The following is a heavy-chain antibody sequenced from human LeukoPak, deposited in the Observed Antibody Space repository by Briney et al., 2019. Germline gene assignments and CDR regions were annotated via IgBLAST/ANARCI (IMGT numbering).Heavy chain of an antibody. CDR2: LSGSGAGT. CDR3: AKAELGVDTFFDY. J-gene: IGHJ4*02. D-gene: IGHD3-3*01. V-gene: IGHV3-23*01. CDR1: GFTFSDYA. Sequence: PGGSLRLSCAASGFTFSDYALGWVRQAPGRGLELVATLSGSGAGTYYSDSVQGRFTISRDNSKRTLFLQMNSLRAEDTAFYYCAKAELGVDTFFDYWGQGTLVTVSS.